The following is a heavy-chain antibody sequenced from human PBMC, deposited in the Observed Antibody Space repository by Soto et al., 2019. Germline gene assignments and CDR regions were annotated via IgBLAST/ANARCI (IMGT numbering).Heavy chain of an antibody. D-gene: IGHD2-21*01. J-gene: IGHJ4*02. Sequence: PSETLSLTCAVYGGSFSGYYWSWIRQPPGKGLEWIGEINHSGSTNYNPSLKSRVTISVDTSKNQFSLKLSSVTAADTAVYYCARDDSIGGGGIWGQGTLVTVSS. CDR2: INHSGST. CDR1: GGSFSGYY. V-gene: IGHV4-34*01. CDR3: ARDDSIGGGGI.